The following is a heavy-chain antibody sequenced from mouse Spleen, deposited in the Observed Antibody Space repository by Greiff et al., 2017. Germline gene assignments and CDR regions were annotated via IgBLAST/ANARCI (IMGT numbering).Heavy chain of an antibody. V-gene: IGHV1-39*01. J-gene: IGHJ1*01. Sequence: VQLKESGPELVKPGASVKISCKASGYSFTDYNMNWVKQSNGKSLEWIGVINPNYGTTSYNQKFKGKATLTVDQSSSTAYMQLNSLTSEDSAVYYCARSLHYYGSRGWYFDVWGAGTTVTVSS. D-gene: IGHD1-1*01. CDR1: GYSFTDYN. CDR3: ARSLHYYGSRGWYFDV. CDR2: INPNYGTT.